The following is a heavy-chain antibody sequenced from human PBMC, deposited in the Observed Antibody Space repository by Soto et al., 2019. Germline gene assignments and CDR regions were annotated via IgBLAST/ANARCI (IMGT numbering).Heavy chain of an antibody. CDR1: GGSISSYY. V-gene: IGHV4-59*01. D-gene: IGHD1-26*01. CDR3: ARDEMGDGESWGNWFDP. CDR2: IYYSGST. Sequence: QVQLQESGPGLVKPSETLSLTCTVSGGSISSYYWSWIRQPPGKGLEWIGYIYYSGSTNYNPSLKSQVTMSVITAKNQFSMKLSSVTAADTAVYYWARDEMGDGESWGNWFDPWGHGTLVNVSS. J-gene: IGHJ5*02.